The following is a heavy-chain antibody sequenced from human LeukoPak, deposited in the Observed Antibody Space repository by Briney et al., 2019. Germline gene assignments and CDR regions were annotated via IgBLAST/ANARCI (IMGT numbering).Heavy chain of an antibody. CDR2: ISWNSGSI. D-gene: IGHD5-12*01. Sequence: GGSLRLSYAASGFTFDDYAMHWVRQAPGKGLEWVSGISWNSGSIGYADSVKGRFTISRDNAKNSLYLQMNSLRAEDTALYYCAGTGYSGYDSKYYFDYWGQGTLVTVSS. V-gene: IGHV3-9*01. J-gene: IGHJ4*02. CDR3: AGTGYSGYDSKYYFDY. CDR1: GFTFDDYA.